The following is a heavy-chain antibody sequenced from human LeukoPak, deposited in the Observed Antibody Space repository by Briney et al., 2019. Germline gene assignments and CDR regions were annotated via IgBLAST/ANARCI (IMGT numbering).Heavy chain of an antibody. Sequence: ASVKVSCKASGYTFTGYYMHWVRQAPGQGLEWMGRINPNSGGTNYAQKFQGRVTMTRDTSISTAYMGLSRLRSDDTAVYYCARRRLDGYNHDAFDIWGQGTMVTVSS. V-gene: IGHV1-2*06. J-gene: IGHJ3*02. CDR1: GYTFTGYY. CDR3: ARRRLDGYNHDAFDI. CDR2: INPNSGGT. D-gene: IGHD5-24*01.